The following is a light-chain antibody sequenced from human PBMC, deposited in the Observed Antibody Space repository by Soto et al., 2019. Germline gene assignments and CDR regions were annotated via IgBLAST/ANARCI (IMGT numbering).Light chain of an antibody. J-gene: IGLJ2*01. Sequence: QSALTQPASVSGSPGQSITISCTGTSSDVGAYNYVSWYQQHPGKAPKLMIFEVSDRPSGVSNRFSGSKSGNTASLTISGLQAEDEADYYCSSYTRSNPLVFGGGTKVTVL. CDR1: SSDVGAYNY. CDR2: EVS. CDR3: SSYTRSNPLV. V-gene: IGLV2-14*01.